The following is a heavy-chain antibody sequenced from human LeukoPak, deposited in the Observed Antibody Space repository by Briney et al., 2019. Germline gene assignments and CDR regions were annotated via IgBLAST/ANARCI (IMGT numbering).Heavy chain of an antibody. V-gene: IGHV1-18*04. CDR1: GYTFTGYY. CDR2: ISAYNGNT. CDR3: ARDLRATWPPNLQH. D-gene: IGHD5-12*01. J-gene: IGHJ1*01. Sequence: GASVKVSCKASGYTFTGYYMHWVRQAPGQGLEWMGWISAYNGNTNYAQKLQGRVTMTTDTSTSTAYMELRSLRSDDTAVYYCARDLRATWPPNLQHWGQGTLVTVSS.